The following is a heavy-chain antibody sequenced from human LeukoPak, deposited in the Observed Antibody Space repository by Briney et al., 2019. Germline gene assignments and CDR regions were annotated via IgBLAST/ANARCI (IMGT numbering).Heavy chain of an antibody. CDR3: AGVYDILTGYYDY. D-gene: IGHD3-9*01. CDR1: GFTFSDYY. Sequence: PGGSLRLSCAASGFTFSDYYMSWIRQAPGKGLEWVSYISSSSSYTNYADSVKGRFTISRDNAKNSLYLQMNSLRAEDTAVYYCAGVYDILTGYYDYWGQGTLSPSPQ. J-gene: IGHJ4*02. V-gene: IGHV3-11*06. CDR2: ISSSSSYT.